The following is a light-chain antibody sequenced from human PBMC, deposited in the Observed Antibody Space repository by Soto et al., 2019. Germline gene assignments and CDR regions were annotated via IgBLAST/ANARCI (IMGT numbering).Light chain of an antibody. CDR1: SSDVGGYNY. CDR2: EVS. Sequence: QSVLTQPPSASGSPGQSVTISCTGTSSDVGGYNYVSWYQQHPGKAPKLMIYEVSKRPSGVPDRFSGSESGSTASLIVSGFQAEDEADYYCSSYAGSNNLGVFGTGTKVTVL. J-gene: IGLJ1*01. V-gene: IGLV2-8*01. CDR3: SSYAGSNNLGV.